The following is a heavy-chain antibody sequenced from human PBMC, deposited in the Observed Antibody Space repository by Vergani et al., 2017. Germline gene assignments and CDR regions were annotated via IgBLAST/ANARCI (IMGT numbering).Heavy chain of an antibody. CDR2: IYYSWST. J-gene: IGHJ4*02. Sequence: QLQLQESGPGLVKPSETLSLTCTVSGGSISSSSYYWGWSRQPPGKGLEWIGSIYYSWSTYYNPSLKSRVTISVDTSKNQFSLKLSSVTAADTAVYYCARLGGSYYDYWGQGTLVTVSS. D-gene: IGHD1-26*01. CDR3: ARLGGSYYDY. CDR1: GGSISSSSYY. V-gene: IGHV4-39*01.